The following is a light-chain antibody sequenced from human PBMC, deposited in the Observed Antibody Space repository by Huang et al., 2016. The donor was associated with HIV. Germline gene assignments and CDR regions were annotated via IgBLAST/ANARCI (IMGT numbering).Light chain of an antibody. CDR2: WAS. Sequence: DIVMTQSPDSLAVSLGERATLNCKSSQSVFSSSTNKNYLAWFQQKPGQPPKLLIFWASTREAGVPDRVSGSGSGTHFTLTISNLEAEDAAVYYCQQYYSSPQTFGQGTRVEVK. CDR1: QSVFSSSTNKNY. V-gene: IGKV4-1*01. CDR3: QQYYSSPQT. J-gene: IGKJ1*01.